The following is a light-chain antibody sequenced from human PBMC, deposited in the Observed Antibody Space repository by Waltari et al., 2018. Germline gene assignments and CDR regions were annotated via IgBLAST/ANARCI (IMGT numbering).Light chain of an antibody. CDR1: QSLLHRTGYTY. V-gene: IGKV2-28*01. J-gene: IGKJ5*01. CDR3: MQALQTVT. Sequence: DIVMTQSPLSLPVTPGALASIPCRPSQSLLHRTGYTYLHWYLQRPGQSPHLLIYLGSNRASGVPDRFSGSGSGTDFTLKISRVEAEDVGVYYCMQALQTVTFGQGTRLEIK. CDR2: LGS.